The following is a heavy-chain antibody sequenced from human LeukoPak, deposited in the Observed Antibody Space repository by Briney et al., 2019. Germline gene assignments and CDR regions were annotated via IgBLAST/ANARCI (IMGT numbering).Heavy chain of an antibody. CDR3: AKDMSQDPTWGNAFDI. J-gene: IGHJ3*02. D-gene: IGHD7-27*01. CDR1: GFTFDEYA. CDR2: ISWNSGNI. V-gene: IGHV3-9*03. Sequence: GGSLRLSCAASGFTFDEYAMHWVRQAPGKGLEWVSGISWNSGNIGYADSVKGRFTISRDNAKNSLYLQMNSLRAEDMALYYCAKDMSQDPTWGNAFDIWGQGTTVTVSS.